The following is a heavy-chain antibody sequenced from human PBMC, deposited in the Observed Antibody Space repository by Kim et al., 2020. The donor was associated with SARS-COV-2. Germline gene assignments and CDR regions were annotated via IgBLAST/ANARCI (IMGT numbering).Heavy chain of an antibody. V-gene: IGHV4-59*08. Sequence: SETLSLTCTVSGGSISSYYWSWIRQPPGKGLEWIGYIYYSGSTNYNPSLKSRVTISVDTSKNQFSLKLSSVTAADTAVYYCARFRIAAAHFDYWGQGTLVTVSS. CDR1: GGSISSYY. CDR3: ARFRIAAAHFDY. CDR2: IYYSGST. D-gene: IGHD6-13*01. J-gene: IGHJ4*02.